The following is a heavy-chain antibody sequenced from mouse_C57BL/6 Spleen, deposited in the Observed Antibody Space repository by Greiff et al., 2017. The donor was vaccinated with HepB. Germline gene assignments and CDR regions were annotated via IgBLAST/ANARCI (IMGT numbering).Heavy chain of an antibody. V-gene: IGHV1-55*01. CDR3: AGFYYGSGGFDY. J-gene: IGHJ2*01. Sequence: VQLKQPGAELVKPGASVKMSCKASGYTFTSYWITWVKQRPGQGLEWIGDIYPGSGSTNYNEKFKSKATLTVDTSSSTAYMQLSSLTSEDSAVYYCAGFYYGSGGFDYWGQGTTLTVSS. CDR1: GYTFTSYW. D-gene: IGHD1-1*01. CDR2: IYPGSGST.